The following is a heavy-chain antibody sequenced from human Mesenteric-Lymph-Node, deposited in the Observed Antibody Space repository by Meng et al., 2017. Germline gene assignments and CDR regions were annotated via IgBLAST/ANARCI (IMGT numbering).Heavy chain of an antibody. D-gene: IGHD3-22*01. CDR1: GFTFSSYG. J-gene: IGHJ3*02. CDR3: ARGLYDSATLDT. V-gene: IGHV3-33*01. CDR2: IWYDGSNK. Sequence: GGSLRLSCAASGFTFSSYGMHWVRQAPGKGLEWVAVIWYDGSNKYYADSVKGRFTISRHNSKNTLYLQMNSLRAEDTAVYYCARGLYDSATLDTWGQGTVVTVSS.